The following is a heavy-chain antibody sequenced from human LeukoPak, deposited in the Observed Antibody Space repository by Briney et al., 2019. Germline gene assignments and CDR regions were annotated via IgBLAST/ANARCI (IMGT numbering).Heavy chain of an antibody. D-gene: IGHD3-22*01. CDR3: ASDSSGYWNYYYGMDV. Sequence: SETLSLTCAVYGGSFSGYYWSWIRQPLGKGLEWLGEINHSGSTNYNPSLKSRVTISVDTSKNQFSLKLSSVTAADTAVYYCASDSSGYWNYYYGMDVWGQGTTVTVSS. V-gene: IGHV4-34*01. CDR2: INHSGST. J-gene: IGHJ6*02. CDR1: GGSFSGYY.